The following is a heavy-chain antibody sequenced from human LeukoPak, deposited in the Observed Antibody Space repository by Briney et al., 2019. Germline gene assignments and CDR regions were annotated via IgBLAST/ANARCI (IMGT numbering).Heavy chain of an antibody. Sequence: GGSLRLSCAASGFSFSIYSLNWVRQAPGKGLEWVSYIGRSGDRTTHYADSVKGRFTISRDNAKNTLFLQMSSLRAEDTAVYYCAKEERYFDYWGQGTLVTVSS. CDR3: AKEERYFDY. CDR1: GFSFSIYS. CDR2: IGRSGDRTT. D-gene: IGHD1-1*01. V-gene: IGHV3-48*04. J-gene: IGHJ4*02.